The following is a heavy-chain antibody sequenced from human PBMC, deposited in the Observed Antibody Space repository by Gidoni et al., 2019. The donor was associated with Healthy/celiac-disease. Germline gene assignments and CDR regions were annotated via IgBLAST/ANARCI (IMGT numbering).Heavy chain of an antibody. D-gene: IGHD1-26*01. CDR2: IYYSGST. CDR3: ARSKWELLIDY. CDR1: GASISSGGYY. Sequence: QVQLPESGPGLVKPSQTLSIACTVSGASISSGGYYWSWIRQHPGKGLEWIGYIYYSGSTYYNPSLKSRVTISVDTSKNQFSLKLSSVTAADTAVYYCARSKWELLIDYWGQGTLVTVSS. V-gene: IGHV4-31*03. J-gene: IGHJ4*02.